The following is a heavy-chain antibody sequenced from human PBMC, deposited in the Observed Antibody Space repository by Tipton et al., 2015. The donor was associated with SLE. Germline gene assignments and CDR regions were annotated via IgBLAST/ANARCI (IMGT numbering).Heavy chain of an antibody. J-gene: IGHJ4*02. CDR3: ARDGVGATGMDY. CDR1: GGPISSGSYY. Sequence: TLSLTCTVSGGPISSGSYYWGWIRHPAGKGLEWTGHIYTSGSTNYHPSLKRRVTISVDTSKYQFSLKLSSVTAADTAVDYCARDGVGATGMDYWGQGTLVTVSS. CDR2: IYTSGST. D-gene: IGHD1-26*01. V-gene: IGHV4-61*09.